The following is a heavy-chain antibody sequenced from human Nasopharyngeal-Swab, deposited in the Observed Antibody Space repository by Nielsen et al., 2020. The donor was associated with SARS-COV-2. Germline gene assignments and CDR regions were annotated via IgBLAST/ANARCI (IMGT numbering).Heavy chain of an antibody. CDR2: INPSGGST. V-gene: IGHV1-46*01. CDR1: GDTVTRDN. J-gene: IGHJ4*02. Sequence: ASEEAGSKAYGDTVTRDNRHWARQAAGQGREWMGIINPSGGSTSYAQKFQGRVKMTRDTSTSTLYMELSSLRFEDTAVYYCARGARFAVDYFDYWGQGTLVTVSS. CDR3: ARGARFAVDYFDY. D-gene: IGHD6-19*01.